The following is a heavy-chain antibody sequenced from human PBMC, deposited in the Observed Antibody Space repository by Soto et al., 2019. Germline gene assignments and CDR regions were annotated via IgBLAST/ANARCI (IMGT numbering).Heavy chain of an antibody. Sequence: PSETLSLTCTVSGGSISSGGYYWSWIRQHPGKGLEWIGYIYYSGSTYYNPSLKSRVTISVDTSKKQFSLKLSSVTAADTAVYYCAREGSSGYSAFDYWGKGTLVTVSS. D-gene: IGHD3-22*01. J-gene: IGHJ4*02. CDR3: AREGSSGYSAFDY. CDR1: GGSISSGGYY. CDR2: IYYSGST. V-gene: IGHV4-31*03.